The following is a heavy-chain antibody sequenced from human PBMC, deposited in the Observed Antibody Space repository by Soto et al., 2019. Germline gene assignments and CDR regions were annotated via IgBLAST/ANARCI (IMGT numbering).Heavy chain of an antibody. D-gene: IGHD5-18*01. J-gene: IGHJ6*02. V-gene: IGHV1-3*01. CDR1: GYTFTSYA. Sequence: ASVKVSCKASGYTFTSYAMHWVRQAPGQRLEWMGWINAGNGNTKYSQKFQGRVTITRDTSASTAYMELSSLRSEDTAVYYCVRVEEYSYGYGYYYYGMDVWGQGTTVTVSS. CDR3: VRVEEYSYGYGYYYYGMDV. CDR2: INAGNGNT.